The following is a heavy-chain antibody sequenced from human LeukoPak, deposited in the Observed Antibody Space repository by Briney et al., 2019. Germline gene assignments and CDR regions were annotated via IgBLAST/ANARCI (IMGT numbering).Heavy chain of an antibody. Sequence: SETLSLTCTVSGGSISSYYWSWIRQPAGKGLEWLGGIYTCGSTNYNPSLKSRVTMSVDTSKNQFSLKLSSVTAADTAVYYCARAHSSGGYGEYFQHWGQGTLVTVSS. J-gene: IGHJ1*01. CDR2: IYTCGST. CDR3: ARAHSSGGYGEYFQH. CDR1: GGSISSYY. D-gene: IGHD6-19*01. V-gene: IGHV4-4*07.